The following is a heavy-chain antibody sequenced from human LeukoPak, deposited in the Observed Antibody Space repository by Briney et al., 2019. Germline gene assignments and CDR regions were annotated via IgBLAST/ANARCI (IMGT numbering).Heavy chain of an antibody. J-gene: IGHJ4*02. CDR3: ARTDGDWGEFDY. CDR2: TYYRSKWYN. V-gene: IGHV6-1*01. Sequence: SQTLSLTCAISGDSVSSNSSAWNWITQSPSRGLEWLGRTYYRSKWYNDYAVSVKSRITINPDTSKHQFSLQLNSVTPEDTAVYYCARTDGDWGEFDYWGQGTLVTVSS. D-gene: IGHD7-27*01. CDR1: GDSVSSNSSA.